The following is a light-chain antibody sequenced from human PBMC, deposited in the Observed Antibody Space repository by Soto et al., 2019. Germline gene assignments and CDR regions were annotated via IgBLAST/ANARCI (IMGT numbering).Light chain of an antibody. CDR2: GAY. V-gene: IGKV3-15*01. CDR3: QHYNYWPPKT. J-gene: IGKJ1*01. Sequence: EIVMTQSPATLSVSPGERTTLSCRASQSVGNNLAWYQQKPGQAPRLLIYGAYTRATGIPARFSGSGSGTDFTLTISSLQSEDFAVYYGQHYNYWPPKTFGQGTKVEMK. CDR1: QSVGNN.